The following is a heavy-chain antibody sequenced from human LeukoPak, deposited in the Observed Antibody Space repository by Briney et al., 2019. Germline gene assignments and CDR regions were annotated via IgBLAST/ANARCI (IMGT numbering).Heavy chain of an antibody. V-gene: IGHV3-23*01. Sequence: GGSVRLSCAASGFTFRSYPMNWVREAPGKGLEWVSFISGSAGRTYYADPVQGRFTISRDNSKDTLYVQMNSLRADDTGVYYCAKDLPAGSWGSVDFYYGLDVWGQGTTVTVSS. J-gene: IGHJ6*02. CDR2: ISGSAGRT. D-gene: IGHD3-16*01. CDR3: AKDLPAGSWGSVDFYYGLDV. CDR1: GFTFRSYP.